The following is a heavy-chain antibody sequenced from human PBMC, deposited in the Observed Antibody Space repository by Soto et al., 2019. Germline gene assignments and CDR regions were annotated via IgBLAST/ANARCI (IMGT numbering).Heavy chain of an antibody. D-gene: IGHD4-4*01. CDR2: IYYSGSN. CDR3: ARAGTTVSPYYYYYGMDV. J-gene: IGHJ6*02. Sequence: PSETLSLTCTVSGGSVSSGSYYWTWIRQPPGKGLEWIGYIYYSGSNNYNPSLKSRVTTSVDTSKNQFSLKLSSVTAADTAVYYCARAGTTVSPYYYYYGMDVWGQGTTVTVSS. V-gene: IGHV4-61*01. CDR1: GGSVSSGSYY.